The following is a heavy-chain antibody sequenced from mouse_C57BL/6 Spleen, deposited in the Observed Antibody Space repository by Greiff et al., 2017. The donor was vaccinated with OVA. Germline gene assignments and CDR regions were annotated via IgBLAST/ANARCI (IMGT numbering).Heavy chain of an antibody. CDR3: AKNGITTVVATDWYFDV. Sequence: QVQLQQSGPGLVQPSQSLSITCTVSGFSLTSYGVHWVRQSPGKGLEWLGVIWRGGSTDYNAAFMSRLSITKDNSKSQVFFKMNSLQADDTAIYYCAKNGITTVVATDWYFDVWGTGTTVTVSS. D-gene: IGHD1-1*01. CDR2: IWRGGST. V-gene: IGHV2-5*01. CDR1: GFSLTSYG. J-gene: IGHJ1*03.